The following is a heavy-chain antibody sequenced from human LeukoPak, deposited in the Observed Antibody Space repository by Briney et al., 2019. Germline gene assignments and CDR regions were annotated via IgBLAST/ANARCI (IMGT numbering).Heavy chain of an antibody. CDR2: INPNSGGT. CDR1: GYTFTGYY. D-gene: IGHD6-19*01. V-gene: IGHV1-2*02. J-gene: IGHJ6*03. CDR3: ARGSQGAGYYYYYMDV. Sequence: GASVKVSCKASGYTFTGYYMHWVRQAPGQGLEWMGWINPNSGGTNYAQKFQGRVTMTRDTSISTAYMELSRLRSEDTAVYYCARGSQGAGYYYYYMDVWGKGTTVTVSS.